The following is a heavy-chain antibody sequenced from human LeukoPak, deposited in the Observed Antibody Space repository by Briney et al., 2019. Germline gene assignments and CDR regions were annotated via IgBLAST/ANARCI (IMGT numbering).Heavy chain of an antibody. CDR3: ARGRGRGSYSDY. CDR2: MNPNSGNT. CDR1: VYTFTSYE. V-gene: IGHV1-8*01. J-gene: IGHJ4*02. D-gene: IGHD1-26*01. Sequence: ASVKVSCKASVYTFTSYEINWVRQATGQGLEWMGWMNPNSGNTGYAQKFQGRVTMTRNTSISTAYMELSSLRSEDTAVYYCARGRGRGSYSDYWGQGTLVTVSS.